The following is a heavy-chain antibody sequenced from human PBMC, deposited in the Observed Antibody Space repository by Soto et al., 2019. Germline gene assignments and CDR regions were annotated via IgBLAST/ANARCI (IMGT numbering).Heavy chain of an antibody. CDR1: GYSFTSYW. V-gene: IGHV5-51*01. CDR2: IYPGDSDT. Sequence: PGESLKISCKGSGYSFTSYWIGWVRQMPGKGLEWMGIIYPGDSDTRYSPSFQGQVTISADKSISTAYLQWSSLKASDTAMYYCARQSSSSPLGRYGLDVWGQGTTVTVSS. CDR3: ARQSSSSPLGRYGLDV. D-gene: IGHD6-6*01. J-gene: IGHJ6*02.